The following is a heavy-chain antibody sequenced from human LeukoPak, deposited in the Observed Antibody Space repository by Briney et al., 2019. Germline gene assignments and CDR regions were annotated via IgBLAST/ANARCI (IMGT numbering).Heavy chain of an antibody. J-gene: IGHJ6*02. Sequence: PGGSMRLSCAASGFTFSSYEMSWVRQAPGKGLEWVANIKQDGSEKYYMDSVKGRFTISRDNAKNSLYLQMNSLRAEDTAVYYCARVGPSGSYYNVYYYYYYGMDVWGQGTTVTVSS. V-gene: IGHV3-7*01. CDR2: IKQDGSEK. CDR3: ARVGPSGSYYNVYYYYYYGMDV. D-gene: IGHD3-10*01. CDR1: GFTFSSYE.